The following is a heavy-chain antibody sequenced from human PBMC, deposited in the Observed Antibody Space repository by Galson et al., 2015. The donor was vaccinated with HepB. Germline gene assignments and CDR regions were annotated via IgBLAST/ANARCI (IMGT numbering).Heavy chain of an antibody. Sequence: SVKVSCKASGGTFSSYAISWVRQAPGQGLEWMGGIIPIFGTANYAQKFQGRVTITADESMSTAYMELSSLRSEDTAVYYCASGPGVIAAAGNNWFDPWGQGTLVTVSS. CDR2: IIPIFGTA. J-gene: IGHJ5*02. V-gene: IGHV1-69*13. D-gene: IGHD6-13*01. CDR1: GGTFSSYA. CDR3: ASGPGVIAAAGNNWFDP.